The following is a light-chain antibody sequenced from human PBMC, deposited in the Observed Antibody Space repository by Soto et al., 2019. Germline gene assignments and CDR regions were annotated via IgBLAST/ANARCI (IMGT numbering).Light chain of an antibody. CDR2: DAS. J-gene: IGKJ1*01. CDR1: QSIDNY. CDR3: RRNSYSPCN. V-gene: IGKV3-11*01. Sequence: EIVLTQSPATLSVSPGERATLSCRASQSIDNYLAWYQRKPGQAPRFLIYDASTRATGIPARFSGSGSGTDFTLTSTRLEPEDASMYYWRRNSYSPCNFGRGTKVDIK.